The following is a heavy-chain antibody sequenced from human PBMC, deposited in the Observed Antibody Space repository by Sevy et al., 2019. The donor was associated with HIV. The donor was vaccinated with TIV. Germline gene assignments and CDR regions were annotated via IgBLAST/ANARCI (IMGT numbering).Heavy chain of an antibody. CDR1: GFSFSDYY. D-gene: IGHD2-15*01. V-gene: IGHV3-11*01. J-gene: IGHJ4*02. Sequence: WGSLRLSCVASGFSFSDYYMSWIRQAPGKGLEWISYIGSSDRSLHYVDSVKGRFTISRDNAKNSLYLQMNSLRAEDTAVYYCAKETLHQLEYCSGGRCPPGDYWGQGTLVTVSS. CDR3: AKETLHQLEYCSGGRCPPGDY. CDR2: IGSSDRSL.